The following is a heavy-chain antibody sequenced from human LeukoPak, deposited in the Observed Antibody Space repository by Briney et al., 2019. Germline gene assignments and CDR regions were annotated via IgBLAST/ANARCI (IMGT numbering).Heavy chain of an antibody. V-gene: IGHV3-21*01. CDR3: ARDVYCSGAACYPLPDY. Sequence: GRSLRLSCAASGFTFDTYSMNSVRQAPGKGLEWVASISSSTKYIHYADSVRDRFTISRDNPKNSLYLEMSSLTAEDTAVYYCARDVYCSGAACYPLPDYWGQGTQVTVSP. CDR1: GFTFDTYS. D-gene: IGHD2-15*01. CDR2: ISSSTKYI. J-gene: IGHJ4*02.